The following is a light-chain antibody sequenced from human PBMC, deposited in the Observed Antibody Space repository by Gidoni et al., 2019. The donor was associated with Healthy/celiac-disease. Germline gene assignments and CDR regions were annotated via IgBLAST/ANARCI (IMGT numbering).Light chain of an antibody. CDR2: DES. J-gene: IGKJ5*01. CDR3: QQYDNLPIT. V-gene: IGKV1-33*01. Sequence: DIQMTQSPSSLSASVGDRVTITCQASQDISNYLNWYQQKPGKAPKLLIYDESNLETGVPSRFSGSGSGTDFTFTISSLQPEDIATYYCQQYDNLPITFXQXTRLEIK. CDR1: QDISNY.